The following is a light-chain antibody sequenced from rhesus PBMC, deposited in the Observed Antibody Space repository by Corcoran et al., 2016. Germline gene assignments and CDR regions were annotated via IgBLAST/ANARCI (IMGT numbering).Light chain of an antibody. CDR2: SAS. J-gene: IGKJ2*01. CDR1: QGISSY. Sequence: DIQMTQSPSSLSASVGDRVTITCRASQGISSYLAWYQQKPGKGPKLLIFSASNGLSGVPSRFSGSGSGTDCAIPISNLQSEDVATYTSQQYFTKPYMFGQWTKVEIK. CDR3: QQYFTKPYM. V-gene: IGKV1-25*02.